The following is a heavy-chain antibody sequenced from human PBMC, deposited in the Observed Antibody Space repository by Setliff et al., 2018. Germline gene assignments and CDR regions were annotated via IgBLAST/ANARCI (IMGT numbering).Heavy chain of an antibody. CDR1: GYTFTSFG. CDR2: ISPNNGDI. V-gene: IGHV1-18*01. J-gene: IGHJ6*03. Sequence: ASVKVSCKASGYTFTSFGISWVRRAPGQGLEWIGWISPNNGDIKYAQKLQDRVTMTIDTSTRTAYVEVRSLRSDDTAVYYCARSPPNRGVGQGHHMDVWGKGTTVTVSS. CDR3: ARSPPNRGVGQGHHMDV. D-gene: IGHD1-26*01.